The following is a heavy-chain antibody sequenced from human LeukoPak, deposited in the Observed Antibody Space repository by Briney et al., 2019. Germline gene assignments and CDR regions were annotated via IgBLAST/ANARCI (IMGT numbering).Heavy chain of an antibody. Sequence: GGSLRLSCVASGFTFTKYSMHWVRQTPGKGLEWVSYISSGSTTIYYTDSVKGRFTISRDNAKNSLYLQMNSLRAEDTAVYYCARRESTTMVRGGVDYWGQGTLVTVSS. CDR2: ISSGSTTI. J-gene: IGHJ4*02. CDR3: ARRESTTMVRGGVDY. V-gene: IGHV3-48*01. CDR1: GFTFTKYS. D-gene: IGHD3-10*01.